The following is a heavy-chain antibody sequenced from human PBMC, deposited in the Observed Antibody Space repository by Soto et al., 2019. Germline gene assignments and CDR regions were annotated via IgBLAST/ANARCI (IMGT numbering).Heavy chain of an antibody. V-gene: IGHV4-59*08. CDR1: GGSISSYY. J-gene: IGHJ4*02. D-gene: IGHD3-10*01. Sequence: QVQLQESGPGLVKPSETLSLTCTVSGGSISSYYWSWIRQPPGKGLEWIGYTYYSGDTNYNPSLKTRRTIYVVTSKLRVSLKLNSMTAADTAVDYGAGHNYGSGSTYFDYWGQVSLVGVSS. CDR3: AGHNYGSGSTYFDY. CDR2: TYYSGDT.